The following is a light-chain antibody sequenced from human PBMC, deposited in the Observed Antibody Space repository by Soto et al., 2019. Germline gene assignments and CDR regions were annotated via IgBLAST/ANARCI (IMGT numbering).Light chain of an antibody. Sequence: QAVLTQPPSVSGAPGQRVTISCTGSSSNIGAGYDVHWYQHLPGTAPKLLIYDNTNRPSGVPDRFPGSKSATSASLAITGLQAEDEADYYCQSYDSSLSGSVFGGGTKLTVL. CDR2: DNT. CDR1: SSNIGAGYD. V-gene: IGLV1-40*01. CDR3: QSYDSSLSGSV. J-gene: IGLJ2*01.